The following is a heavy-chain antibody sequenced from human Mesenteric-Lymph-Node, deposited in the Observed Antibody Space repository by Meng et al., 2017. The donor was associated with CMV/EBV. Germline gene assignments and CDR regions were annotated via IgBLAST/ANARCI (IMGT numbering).Heavy chain of an antibody. CDR2: FISISGTT. D-gene: IGHD2-2*01. CDR3: AGDGEDSSSNSCCFDY. J-gene: IGHJ4*02. CDR1: AGTFSSDA. Sequence: AGTFSSDAFSWVRQAPGQGLEWMGAFISISGTTNYAQKFQSRGTITADESTSTADMELSSMRSEDTAVYYCAGDGEDSSSNSCCFDYWGQGTLVTVSS. V-gene: IGHV1-69*01.